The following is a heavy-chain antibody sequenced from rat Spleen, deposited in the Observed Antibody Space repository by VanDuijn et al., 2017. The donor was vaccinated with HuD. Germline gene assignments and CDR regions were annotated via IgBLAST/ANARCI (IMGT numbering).Heavy chain of an antibody. V-gene: IGHV5S13*01. CDR1: GFIFSNFD. J-gene: IGHJ2*01. D-gene: IGHD1-12*03. CDR2: TTSGGGFT. Sequence: EVQLVESGGGLVQPGRSLKLSCAASGFIFSNFDMAWVRQAPTKGLEWVASTTSGGGFTFYRDSVKGRFTISRDNAQNTLYLQMNSLRSEDTATYYCTRGYAHFWGQGVMVTVSS. CDR3: TRGYAHF.